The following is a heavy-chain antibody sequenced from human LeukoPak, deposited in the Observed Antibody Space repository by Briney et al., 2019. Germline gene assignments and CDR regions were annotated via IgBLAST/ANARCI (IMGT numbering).Heavy chain of an antibody. J-gene: IGHJ4*02. V-gene: IGHV4-34*01. CDR2: INHSGST. Sequence: SETLSLTCAVYGGSFSGYYWSWIRQPPGKGLEWIGEINHSGSTNYNPSRKSRVTISVDTSKNQFSLKLSSVTAADTAVYYCARSRLVRGGPDYWGQGTLVTVSS. D-gene: IGHD3-10*01. CDR1: GGSFSGYY. CDR3: ARSRLVRGGPDY.